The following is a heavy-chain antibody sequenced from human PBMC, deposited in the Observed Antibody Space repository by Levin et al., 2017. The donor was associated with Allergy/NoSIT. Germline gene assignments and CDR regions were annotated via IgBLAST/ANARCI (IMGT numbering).Heavy chain of an antibody. CDR1: GVSIRSSSYY. Sequence: SQTLSLPCPVSGVSIRSSSYYWGWIRQPPGKGLEWIGSIYYSGSTYYNPSLKSRFTISVDTSKNQFSLKLSSVTAADTAVYYCARHGPGTVTLYYFDYWGQGTLVTVSS. V-gene: IGHV4-39*01. D-gene: IGHD4-17*01. J-gene: IGHJ4*02. CDR2: IYYSGST. CDR3: ARHGPGTVTLYYFDY.